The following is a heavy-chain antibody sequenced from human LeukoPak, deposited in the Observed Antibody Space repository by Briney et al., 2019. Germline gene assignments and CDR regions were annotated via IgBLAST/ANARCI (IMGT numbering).Heavy chain of an antibody. CDR1: GGSISSGSYY. Sequence: SQTLSLTCTVSGGSISSGSYYWSWLRQPAGKGLEWIGRIYTSGSTNYHPSLKSRVTISVDTSKNQFSLKLSSVTAADTAVYYCARRLRYFMANTNWFDPWGQGTLVTVSS. CDR3: ARRLRYFMANTNWFDP. V-gene: IGHV4-61*02. J-gene: IGHJ5*02. CDR2: IYTSGST. D-gene: IGHD3-9*01.